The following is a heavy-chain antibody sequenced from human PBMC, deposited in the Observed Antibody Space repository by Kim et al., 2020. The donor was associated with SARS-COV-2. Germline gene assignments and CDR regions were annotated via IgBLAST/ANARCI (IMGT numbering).Heavy chain of an antibody. CDR2: SGGT. V-gene: IGHV1-2*02. Sequence: SGGTNYAQKLQGRVTMTRDTSISTAYMELSRLRSHDTAVYYCARKVGVPLWGQGTLVTVSS. D-gene: IGHD1-26*01. J-gene: IGHJ4*02. CDR3: ARKVGVPL.